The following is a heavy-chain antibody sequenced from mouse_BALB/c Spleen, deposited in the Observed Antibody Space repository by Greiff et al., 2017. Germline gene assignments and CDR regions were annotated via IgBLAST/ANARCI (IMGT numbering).Heavy chain of an antibody. Sequence: QVQLQQSGAELMKPGASVKISCKATGYTFSSYWIEWVKQRPGHGLEWIGEILPGSGSTNYNEKFKGKATFTADTSSNTAYMQLSSLTSEDSAVYYCARYSITTVVAPGFAYWGQGTLVTVSA. V-gene: IGHV1-9*01. CDR2: ILPGSGST. D-gene: IGHD1-1*01. J-gene: IGHJ3*01. CDR1: GYTFSSYW. CDR3: ARYSITTVVAPGFAY.